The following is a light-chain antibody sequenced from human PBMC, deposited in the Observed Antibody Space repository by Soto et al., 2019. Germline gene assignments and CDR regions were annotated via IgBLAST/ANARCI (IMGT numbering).Light chain of an antibody. Sequence: QSALTQPASVSASPGQSITISCTGTSSDVGGSNFVSWYQQHPGKPPKLIIYDVATRPSGVSNRFSGSKSGNTASLTVSGLQAEDGADYYCSSYAVKKNFVVFGSGTKLTVL. CDR1: SSDVGGSNF. J-gene: IGLJ1*01. CDR2: DVA. CDR3: SSYAVKKNFVV. V-gene: IGLV2-14*03.